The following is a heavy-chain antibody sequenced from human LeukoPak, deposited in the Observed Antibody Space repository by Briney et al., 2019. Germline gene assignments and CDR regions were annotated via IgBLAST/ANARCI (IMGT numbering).Heavy chain of an antibody. Sequence: GGSLRLSCAASGFTFSSYSMNWVRQAPGKGLEWVSSISSSSSYIYYADSVKGRFTISRDNAKNSLYLQMISLRAEDTAVYYCARPRSSTRYYDFWSGYYHYYYYYMDVWGKGTTVTVSS. V-gene: IGHV3-21*01. CDR2: ISSSSSYI. J-gene: IGHJ6*03. CDR1: GFTFSSYS. CDR3: ARPRSSTRYYDFWSGYYHYYYYYMDV. D-gene: IGHD3-3*01.